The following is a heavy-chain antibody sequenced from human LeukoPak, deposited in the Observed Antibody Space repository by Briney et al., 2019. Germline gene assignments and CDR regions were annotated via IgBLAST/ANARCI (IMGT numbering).Heavy chain of an antibody. J-gene: IGHJ4*02. CDR2: INWNSGNI. V-gene: IGHV3-9*01. CDR1: GFTFDDYA. Sequence: GGSLRLSCAASGFTFDDYAMHWVRQAPGKGLEWVSGINWNSGNIGYADSVKGRFTISRDNAKNSLYLQMNSLRAEDTALYYCAIIWADSHYWGQGTLVTVSS. D-gene: IGHD2-21*01. CDR3: AIIWADSHY.